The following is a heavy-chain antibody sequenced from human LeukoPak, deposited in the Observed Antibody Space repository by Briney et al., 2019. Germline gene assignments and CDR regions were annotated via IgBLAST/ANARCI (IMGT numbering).Heavy chain of an antibody. CDR3: ARDGYCDGVSCSDY. D-gene: IGHD2-15*01. CDR2: INPNSGVT. Sequence: ASVKVSCKASGYTFTGYYMLWVRQAPGQGLEWMGWINPNSGVTNYAQKFQGRVTMTRDTSISTAYMELSRLRSDDTAVYYCARDGYCDGVSCSDYWGQGTLVTASS. V-gene: IGHV1-2*02. J-gene: IGHJ4*02. CDR1: GYTFTGYY.